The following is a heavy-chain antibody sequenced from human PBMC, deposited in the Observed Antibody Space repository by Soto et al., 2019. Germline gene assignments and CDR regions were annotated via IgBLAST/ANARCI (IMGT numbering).Heavy chain of an antibody. CDR2: INPSGGST. V-gene: IGHV1-46*01. CDR1: GDTSTIYT. Sequence: ASVKVSCKASGDTSTIYTITWVRQAPGQGLEWVGLINPSGGSTTYAPKFQGRVTMTRDTSTSTVYMELNSLRSEDTALYFCARDAQIGHGYSVYHTYWGQGTLVTVSS. D-gene: IGHD5-12*01. J-gene: IGHJ4*02. CDR3: ARDAQIGHGYSVYHTY.